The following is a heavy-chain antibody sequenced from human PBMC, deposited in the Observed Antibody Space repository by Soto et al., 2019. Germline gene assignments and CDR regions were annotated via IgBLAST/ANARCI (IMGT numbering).Heavy chain of an antibody. J-gene: IGHJ4*02. CDR1: GFSFGDSY. D-gene: IGHD3-10*01. CDR2: ISGGSSYT. Sequence: QVQLVESGGGLVKPGGSLRLSCAASGFSFGDSYMSWIRHSAGKGLEWLSYISGGSSYTKYAESVKGRFTISRDNARRSLFLQVNGLRADDTAVYFYAKTRLADSGYYFDHWAQGTMVTVSS. CDR3: AKTRLADSGYYFDH. V-gene: IGHV3-11*05.